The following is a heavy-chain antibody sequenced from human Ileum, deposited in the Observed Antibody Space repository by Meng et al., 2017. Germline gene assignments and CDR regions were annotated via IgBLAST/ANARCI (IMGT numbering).Heavy chain of an antibody. D-gene: IGHD3-22*01. Sequence: GGSLRLSCAASGFTFSGSAIHWVRQASEKGLEWVGRIRSKPNSYATAYAASVQGRFTISRDDSKKMVYLQMNSLKIEDTAVYYCTRGSYDSSAYYYLSWGQGTLVTVSS. CDR2: IRSKPNSYAT. CDR3: TRGSYDSSAYYYLS. J-gene: IGHJ4*02. CDR1: GFTFSGSA. V-gene: IGHV3-73*01.